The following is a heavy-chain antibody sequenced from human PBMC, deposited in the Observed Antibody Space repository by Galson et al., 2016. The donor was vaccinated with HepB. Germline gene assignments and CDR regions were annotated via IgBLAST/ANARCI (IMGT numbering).Heavy chain of an antibody. D-gene: IGHD3-10*01. CDR1: GFYFGSYW. J-gene: IGHJ6*02. CDR3: ARSYITDV. Sequence: SLRLSCAASGFYFGSYWMSWVRQAPGKGLEWVANIKYDGSEKLYVDSVKGRFTISRDNAQNSLYLQMDSLRAEDMAVYYCARSYITDVWGQGTTVTVSS. CDR2: IKYDGSEK. V-gene: IGHV3-7*01.